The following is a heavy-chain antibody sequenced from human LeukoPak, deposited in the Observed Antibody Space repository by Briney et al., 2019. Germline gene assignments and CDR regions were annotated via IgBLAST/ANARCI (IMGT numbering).Heavy chain of an antibody. D-gene: IGHD2-2*01. Sequence: SETLSLTCTVSRGSISSSSYYWGWIRQPPGKGLEWIGSIYYSGNTYYNPPLKSRVTISVDTSKNQFSLKLSSVTAADTAVYHCARAFVVVPTAIDTSAFDIWGQGTMVTVSS. CDR3: ARAFVVVPTAIDTSAFDI. J-gene: IGHJ3*02. CDR2: IYYSGNT. V-gene: IGHV4-39*01. CDR1: RGSISSSSYY.